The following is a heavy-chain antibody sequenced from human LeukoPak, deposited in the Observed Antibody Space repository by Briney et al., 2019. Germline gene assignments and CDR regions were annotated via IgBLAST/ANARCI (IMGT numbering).Heavy chain of an antibody. J-gene: IGHJ6*02. CDR3: ANTMVRGSYNMDV. V-gene: IGHV3-23*01. Sequence: PWVADRVSCVASGFTFTSDAVNWVDQAPGKGMKWISGISNSGSSTYYADSVKGRFTISRDNSKNTLYLQLSSLRAEDTAVYYCANTMVRGSYNMDVWGQGTTVTVSS. D-gene: IGHD3-10*01. CDR2: ISNSGSST. CDR1: GFTFTSDA.